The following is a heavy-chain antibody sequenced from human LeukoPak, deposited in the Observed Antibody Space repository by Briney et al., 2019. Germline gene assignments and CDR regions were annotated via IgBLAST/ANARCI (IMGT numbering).Heavy chain of an antibody. D-gene: IGHD6-19*01. CDR3: GKESMSVAGTVEV. J-gene: IGHJ4*02. CDR2: INRNGIT. V-gene: IGHV4-4*07. Sequence: SETLSLTCSVSGGSISDSYWGWIRQPAGSGLEWIGRINRNGITKYNPSLGSRVTMSADPSKNQLSLTLRSVTAADTALYYCGKESMSVAGTVEVWGQGILVTVS. CDR1: GGSISDSY.